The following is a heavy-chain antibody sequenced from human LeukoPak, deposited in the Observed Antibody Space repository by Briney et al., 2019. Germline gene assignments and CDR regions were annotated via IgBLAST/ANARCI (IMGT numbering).Heavy chain of an antibody. Sequence: SETLSLTCTVSGGSISSYYWSWTRLPPGKGLEWIGYIYYSGSTNYNPALKSRVTISVDTSKNQFSLKLSSVTAADTAVYYCARLYCSSTSCYDYWGQGTLVTVSS. D-gene: IGHD2-2*01. CDR3: ARLYCSSTSCYDY. J-gene: IGHJ4*02. CDR2: IYYSGST. V-gene: IGHV4-59*08. CDR1: GGSISSYY.